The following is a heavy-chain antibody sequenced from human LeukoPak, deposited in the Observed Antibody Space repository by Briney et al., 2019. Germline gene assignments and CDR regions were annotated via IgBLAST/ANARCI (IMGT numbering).Heavy chain of an antibody. V-gene: IGHV4-31*03. Sequence: RPSQTLSLTCTVSGGSISNGGQYWSWIRQHPGKGLEWIGYIYYSGSTFYNPSLQSRLTISVDTSENQFSLKLSSVTAADTAVYYCARVVVGVDNWFDPWGQGTLVIVSS. J-gene: IGHJ5*02. CDR2: IYYSGST. CDR3: ARVVVGVDNWFDP. D-gene: IGHD1-26*01. CDR1: GGSISNGGQY.